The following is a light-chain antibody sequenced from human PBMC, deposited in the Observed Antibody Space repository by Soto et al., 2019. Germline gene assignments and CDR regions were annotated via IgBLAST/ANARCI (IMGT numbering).Light chain of an antibody. V-gene: IGKV3-15*01. J-gene: IGKJ4*01. CDR2: GAS. Sequence: EIVMTQSPATLSVSPGERATLSCRASESVGRNLAWYQQKPAQAPRLLIYGASTRATGIPARFSSSGSGTEFTLTISSLQAEDFAIYSCQQYNHGTPLTFGGGTKVEIK. CDR1: ESVGRN. CDR3: QQYNHGTPLT.